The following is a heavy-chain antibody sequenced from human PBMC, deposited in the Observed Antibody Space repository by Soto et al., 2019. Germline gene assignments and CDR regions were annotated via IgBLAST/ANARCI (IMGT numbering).Heavy chain of an antibody. CDR1: GFTFSSYS. D-gene: IGHD6-19*01. J-gene: IGHJ4*02. CDR3: ARGAGIAVTATSFAY. CDR2: ISYDGSYK. Sequence: QVQLVESGGGVVQPGRSLRLSCAASGFTFSSYSMHWVRQAPGKGLEWVAVISYDGSYKYYADSVKGRFTISRDHSQNTLYLQMNSLRAVDTAVYYCARGAGIAVTATSFAYWGQGTLVTVSS. V-gene: IGHV3-30-3*01.